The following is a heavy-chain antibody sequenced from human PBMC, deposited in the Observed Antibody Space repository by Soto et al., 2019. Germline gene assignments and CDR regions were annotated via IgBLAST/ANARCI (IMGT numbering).Heavy chain of an antibody. Sequence: QVQLVQSGAEVKKPGASVKVSCKASGYTFTSYDIIWVRQVTGQGLEWMGWMNPRTGNTDSAEKFQGRLTMTRNTSISTVYMELSSLSFEDTAVYYCARGRIIVAGGFDPWGQGTLVTVSS. J-gene: IGHJ5*02. CDR1: GYTFTSYD. CDR2: MNPRTGNT. V-gene: IGHV1-8*01. D-gene: IGHD6-19*01. CDR3: ARGRIIVAGGFDP.